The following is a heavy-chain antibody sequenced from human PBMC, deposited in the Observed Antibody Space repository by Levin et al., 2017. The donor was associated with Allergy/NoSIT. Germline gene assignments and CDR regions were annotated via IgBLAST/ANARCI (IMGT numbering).Heavy chain of an antibody. CDR2: IKEDGSAK. J-gene: IGHJ5*02. CDR1: GFSFSSSW. Sequence: GASVKVSCAVSGFSFSSSWMSWVRQAPGKGLEWVANIKEDGSAKYYVDSVKGRFTVSRDNAENSLYLQMDDLRAEDTALYYCARDVTMGGEAWGQGTLVTVSS. D-gene: IGHD3-10*01. CDR3: ARDVTMGGEA. V-gene: IGHV3-7*03.